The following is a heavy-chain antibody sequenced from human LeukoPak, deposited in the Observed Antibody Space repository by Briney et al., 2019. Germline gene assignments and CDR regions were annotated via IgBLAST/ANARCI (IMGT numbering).Heavy chain of an antibody. V-gene: IGHV4/OR15-8*01. Sequence: SETLSLTCAVSGASIDSHSWWSWVRPPPGKGLEWIGEIYHSGGANYKPSLKSRVTMSVDTSKNHFSLKLTSVTAADTAVYYCAYNRNFALDNWGQGTLVTVSS. CDR2: IYHSGGA. J-gene: IGHJ4*02. CDR1: GASIDSHSW. D-gene: IGHD1-14*01. CDR3: AYNRNFALDN.